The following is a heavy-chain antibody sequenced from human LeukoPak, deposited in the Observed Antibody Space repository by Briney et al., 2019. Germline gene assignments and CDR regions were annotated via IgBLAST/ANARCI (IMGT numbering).Heavy chain of an antibody. D-gene: IGHD3-22*01. CDR3: ARNYYDSSGQSY. CDR1: GFTVSSNY. J-gene: IGHJ4*02. V-gene: IGHV3-66*01. Sequence: GGSLRLSCAASGFTVSSNYMSWVRQAPGKGLEGVSVIYSGGSTYYADSVKGRFTISRDNSKNTLYLQMNSLRAEDTAVYYCARNYYDSSGQSYWGQGTLVTVSS. CDR2: IYSGGST.